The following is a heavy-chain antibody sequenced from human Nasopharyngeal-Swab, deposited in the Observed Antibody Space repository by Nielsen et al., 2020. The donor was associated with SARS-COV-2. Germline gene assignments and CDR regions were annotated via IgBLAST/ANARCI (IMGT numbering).Heavy chain of an antibody. J-gene: IGHJ4*02. CDR3: ARDEGTKIMKQDF. Sequence: GGSLRPSCVGPGFTSSDYYMSWIRQAPGKGLGWIALISNISGLIYYADSVKGRFTIPRDKAKNSLYLQMDSLRADDTAVYYCARDEGTKIMKQDFWGQGTPVTVSS. D-gene: IGHD1-7*01. CDR1: GFTSSDYY. CDR2: ISNISGLI. V-gene: IGHV3-11*04.